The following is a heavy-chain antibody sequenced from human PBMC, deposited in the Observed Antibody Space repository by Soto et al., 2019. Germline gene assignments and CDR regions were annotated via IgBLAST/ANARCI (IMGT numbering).Heavy chain of an antibody. CDR3: ARGNYGSPYYFDY. V-gene: IGHV3-33*01. CDR1: GFTFSSYG. D-gene: IGHD3-10*01. J-gene: IGHJ4*02. CDR2: IWYDGSNK. Sequence: GGSLRLSCAASGFTFSSYGMHWVRQAPGKGLEWVAVIWYDGSNKYYVDSVKGRFTISRDNSKNTLYLQMNSLRAEDTAVYYCARGNYGSPYYFDYWGQGTLVTVSS.